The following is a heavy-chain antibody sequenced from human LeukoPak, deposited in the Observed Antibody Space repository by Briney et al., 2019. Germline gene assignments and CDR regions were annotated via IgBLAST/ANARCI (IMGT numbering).Heavy chain of an antibody. J-gene: IGHJ5*02. Sequence: PGGSLRLSCAASGFTFSSYWMHWVRQAPGKGLVWVSRINSDGSSTSYADSVKGRFTISRDNAKNTLYLQMNSLRAEDTAVYDCARLIWFYYDSSGYCDWFDPWGQGTLVTVSS. CDR2: INSDGSST. CDR1: GFTFSSYW. V-gene: IGHV3-74*01. CDR3: ARLIWFYYDSSGYCDWFDP. D-gene: IGHD3-22*01.